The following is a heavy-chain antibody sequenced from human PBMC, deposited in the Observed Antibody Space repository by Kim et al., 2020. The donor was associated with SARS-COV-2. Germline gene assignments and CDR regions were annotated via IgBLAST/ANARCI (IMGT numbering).Heavy chain of an antibody. J-gene: IGHJ4*02. V-gene: IGHV3-23*01. D-gene: IGHD3-22*01. CDR3: AKDVHQDSAPSTYYYDSSGPPDD. Sequence: GGSLRLSCAASGFTFSSYAMSWVRQAPGKGLEWVSAISGSGGSTYYADSVKGRFTISRDNSKNTLYLQMNSLRAEDTAVYYCAKDVHQDSAPSTYYYDSSGPPDDWGQGTLVTVSS. CDR1: GFTFSSYA. CDR2: ISGSGGST.